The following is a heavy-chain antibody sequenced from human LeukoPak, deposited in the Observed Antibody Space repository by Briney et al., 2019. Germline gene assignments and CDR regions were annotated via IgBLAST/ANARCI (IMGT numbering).Heavy chain of an antibody. J-gene: IGHJ4*02. CDR1: GFTFSSYG. CDR2: ISYDGSNK. Sequence: GGSLRLSCAASGFTFSSYGMHWVRQAPGKGLEWVAVISYDGSNKYYADSVKGRFTISRDNSKNTLYLQMNSLRAEDTAVYYCAKDGYYYDSSGYYYFDYWGQGTLVTVSS. CDR3: AKDGYYYDSSGYYYFDY. D-gene: IGHD3-22*01. V-gene: IGHV3-30*18.